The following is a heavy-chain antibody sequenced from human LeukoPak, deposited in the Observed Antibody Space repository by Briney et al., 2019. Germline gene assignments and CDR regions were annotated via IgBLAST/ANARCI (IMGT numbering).Heavy chain of an antibody. CDR3: ATSPPSMTTVTSPFDY. CDR1: GYTLTELS. J-gene: IGHJ4*02. D-gene: IGHD4-17*01. CDR2: FDPEDGET. V-gene: IGHV1-24*01. Sequence: ASVKVSCKVSGYTLTELSMHWVRQAPGKGLEWMGGFDPEDGETIYAQKFQGRVTMTEDTSTDTAYMELSSLRSEDTAVYYCATSPPSMTTVTSPFDYWGQGTLVTVSS.